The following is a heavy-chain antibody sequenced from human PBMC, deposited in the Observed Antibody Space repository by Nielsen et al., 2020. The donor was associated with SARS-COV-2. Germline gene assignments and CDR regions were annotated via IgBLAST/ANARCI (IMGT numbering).Heavy chain of an antibody. D-gene: IGHD3-3*01. CDR1: GFTFDDYA. CDR3: AKDGTYYDFWSGYLDQRYYYYYYMDV. V-gene: IGHV3-9*01. CDR2: ISWNSGSI. J-gene: IGHJ6*03. Sequence: GGSLRLSCAASGFTFDDYAMHWVRQAPGKGLEWVSGISWNSGSIGYADSVKGRFTISRDNSKNTLYLQMNSLRAEDTAVYYCAKDGTYYDFWSGYLDQRYYYYYYMDVWGKGTTVTVSS.